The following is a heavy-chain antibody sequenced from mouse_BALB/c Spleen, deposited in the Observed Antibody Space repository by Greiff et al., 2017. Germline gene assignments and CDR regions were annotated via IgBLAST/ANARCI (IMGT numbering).Heavy chain of an antibody. V-gene: IGHV3-6*02. J-gene: IGHJ2*01. D-gene: IGHD1-1*01. Sequence: EVKLLESGPGLVKPSQSLSLTCSVTGYSITSGYYWNWIRQFPGNKLEWMGYISYDGSNNYNPSLKNRISITRDTSKNQFFLKLNSVTTEDTATYYCARDGGTVVAGNFDYWGQGTTLTVSS. CDR2: ISYDGSN. CDR3: ARDGGTVVAGNFDY. CDR1: GYSITSGYY.